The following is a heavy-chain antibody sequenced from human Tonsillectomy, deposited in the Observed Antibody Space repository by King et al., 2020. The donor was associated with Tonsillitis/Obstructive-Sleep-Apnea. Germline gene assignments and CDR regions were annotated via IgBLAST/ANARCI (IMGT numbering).Heavy chain of an antibody. CDR1: GGTFSSYA. V-gene: IGHV1-69*01. D-gene: IGHD2-2*01. J-gene: IGHJ5*02. CDR2: IIPIFGTA. Sequence: QLVQSGAEVKKPGSSVKVSCKASGGTFSSYAISWVRQAPGQGLEWMGGIIPIFGTANYAQKFQGRVTITADESTSTAYMELSSLRSEDTAVYYCARESADIVVVPAASTKYNWFDPWGQGTLVTVSS. CDR3: ARESADIVVVPAASTKYNWFDP.